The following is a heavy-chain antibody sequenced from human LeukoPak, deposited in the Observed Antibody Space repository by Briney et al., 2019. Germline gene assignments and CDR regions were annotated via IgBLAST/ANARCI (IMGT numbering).Heavy chain of an antibody. J-gene: IGHJ4*02. Sequence: SETLSLTCTVSGGSISGHYWSWIRQPPGKGLEWIGYIHYSGSTNYNASLTSRVTLSVDTSKNQFSLKLTSVTAADTAVYYCARGGWYEDYWGQGTLVTVSS. CDR2: IHYSGST. CDR1: GGSISGHY. CDR3: ARGGWYEDY. D-gene: IGHD6-19*01. V-gene: IGHV4-59*11.